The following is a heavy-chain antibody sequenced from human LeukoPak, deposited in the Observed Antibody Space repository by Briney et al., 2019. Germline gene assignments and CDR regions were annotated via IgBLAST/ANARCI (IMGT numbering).Heavy chain of an antibody. Sequence: GGSLRLSCAASGFTFSSYAVSWVRQAPGKGLEWVSAISGSGGSTYYADSVKGRFTISRDNAKNSLYLQMNSLRAEDTAVYYCARAHYGDYVDYWGQGTLVTVSS. D-gene: IGHD4-17*01. CDR2: ISGSGGST. CDR1: GFTFSSYA. J-gene: IGHJ4*02. CDR3: ARAHYGDYVDY. V-gene: IGHV3-23*01.